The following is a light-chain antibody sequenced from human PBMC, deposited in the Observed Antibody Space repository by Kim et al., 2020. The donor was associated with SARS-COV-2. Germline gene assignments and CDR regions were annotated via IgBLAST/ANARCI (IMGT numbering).Light chain of an antibody. CDR3: QQSYNTPYT. CDR2: AAS. V-gene: IGKV1-39*01. J-gene: IGKJ2*01. CDR1: QSIRNY. Sequence: DIQMTQSPSSLSASVGDRVTITCRASQSIRNYLSWYQQKPGKAPKLLIFAASTLHSGVPSRFTGGGSGTDFTLTISSLQTDDFATYYCQQSYNTPYTVGQGTKREI.